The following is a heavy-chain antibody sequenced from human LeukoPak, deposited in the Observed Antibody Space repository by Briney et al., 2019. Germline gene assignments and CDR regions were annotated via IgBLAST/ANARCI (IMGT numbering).Heavy chain of an antibody. CDR2: TYYRSKWYN. V-gene: IGHV6-1*01. CDR1: GDSVSSNSAA. D-gene: IGHD3-3*01. Sequence: SQTLSLTCAISGDSVSSNSAAWNWIRQSPSRGLEWLGGTYYRSKWYNDYAVSVKSRITINPDTSKNQFSLQLNSVTPEDTAVYYCAREGYYDFWSGYYTPYYYGMDVWGQGTTVTVSS. J-gene: IGHJ6*02. CDR3: AREGYYDFWSGYYTPYYYGMDV.